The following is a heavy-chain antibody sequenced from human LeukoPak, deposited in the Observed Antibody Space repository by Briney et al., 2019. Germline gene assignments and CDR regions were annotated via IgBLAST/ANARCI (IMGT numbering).Heavy chain of an antibody. D-gene: IGHD2-2*01. J-gene: IGHJ3*02. CDR2: MNPNSGNT. Sequence: ASVKVSCKASGYTFTSYDINGVRQATGQGLEWMGWMNPNSGNTGYAQKFQGRVTITRNTSISTAYMELSSLRSEDTAVYYCARDGSAAYCSSTSCGVYDAFDIWGQGTMVTVSS. V-gene: IGHV1-8*03. CDR3: ARDGSAAYCSSTSCGVYDAFDI. CDR1: GYTFTSYD.